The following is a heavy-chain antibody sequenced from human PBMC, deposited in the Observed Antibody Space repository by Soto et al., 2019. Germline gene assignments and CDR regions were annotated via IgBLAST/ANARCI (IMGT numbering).Heavy chain of an antibody. D-gene: IGHD3-22*01. CDR2: IIPILGIA. Sequence: QVQLVQSGAEVKKPGSSVKVSCKASGGTFSSYTISWVRQAPGQGLEWMGRIIPILGIANYAQKFEGRVTITADKSTSRADMELSSLSSEYTAVYYCARVDYYDRTGSGGQGTLVTVSS. CDR1: GGTFSSYT. V-gene: IGHV1-69*02. CDR3: ARVDYYDRTGS. J-gene: IGHJ1*01.